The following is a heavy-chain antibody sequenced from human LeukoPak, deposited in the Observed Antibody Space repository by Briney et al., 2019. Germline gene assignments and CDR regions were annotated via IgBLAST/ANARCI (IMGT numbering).Heavy chain of an antibody. CDR3: ARDSSATGTTLADY. CDR2: INPNSGGT. D-gene: IGHD1-7*01. CDR1: GYTFTGYY. V-gene: IGHV1-2*02. J-gene: IGHJ4*02. Sequence: ASVKVSCKASGYTFTGYYMHWVRQAPGQGLEWMGWINPNSGGTNYAQKFQGRVTMTRDTPISTAYMELSRLRSDDTAVYYCARDSSATGTTLADYWGQGTLVTVSS.